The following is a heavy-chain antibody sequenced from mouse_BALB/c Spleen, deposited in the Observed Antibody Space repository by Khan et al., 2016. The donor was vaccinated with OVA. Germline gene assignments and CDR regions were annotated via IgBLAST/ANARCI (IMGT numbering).Heavy chain of an antibody. V-gene: IGHV1-77*01. CDR2: ISPGSGDT. J-gene: IGHJ3*01. CDR1: GYTFTDYY. Sequence: QVQLQQSGAELARPGASVKLSCTASGYTFTDYYINWVKQRTGQGLEWIGEISPGSGDTYYNERFMGKATLTAEKYSSPAYMQLSSLTSEASAVYFCARRNYFGYTFAYWGQGTLVTVSA. D-gene: IGHD1-2*01. CDR3: ARRNYFGYTFAY.